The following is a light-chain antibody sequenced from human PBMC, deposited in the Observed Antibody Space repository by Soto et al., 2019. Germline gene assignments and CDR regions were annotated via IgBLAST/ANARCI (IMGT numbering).Light chain of an antibody. Sequence: DIQMTQSPSSLSASVGDRVIITCRASQSIGSWVAWYQQQPGKVPKLLIYTASTLQSGVPSRFSGSGSGAEFTLTISSLQSEDFAVYYCQQYNNWPPITFGQGTRLEIK. CDR1: QSIGSW. J-gene: IGKJ5*01. CDR3: QQYNNWPPIT. V-gene: IGKV1-5*03. CDR2: TAS.